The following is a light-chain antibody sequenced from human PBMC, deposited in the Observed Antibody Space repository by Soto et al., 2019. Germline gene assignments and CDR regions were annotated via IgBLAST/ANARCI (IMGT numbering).Light chain of an antibody. CDR1: QSVNSRY. CDR2: GAS. CDR3: QQYGSSPPWT. Sequence: EIVLTQSPDTLSLSPGERATLSCRASQSVNSRYLAWYQQKPGQAPRLLIYGASSRATGIPDRFSGSGSGTDFTLTISRLEPEDFAVYYCQQYGSSPPWTFGQGTKVDIK. J-gene: IGKJ1*01. V-gene: IGKV3-20*01.